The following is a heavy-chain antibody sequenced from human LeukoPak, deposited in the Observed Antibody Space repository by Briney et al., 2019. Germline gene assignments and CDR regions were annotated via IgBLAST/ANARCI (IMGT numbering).Heavy chain of an antibody. CDR3: ARDQTYSPLDY. CDR1: GYSISSGYY. J-gene: IGHJ4*02. Sequence: PSETLSLTCTVSGYSISSGYYWGWIRQPPGKGLEWIGSIYHSGSTYYNPSLKSRVTISVDTSKNQFSLKLSSVTAADTAVYYCARDQTYSPLDYWGQGTLVTVSS. D-gene: IGHD5-18*01. V-gene: IGHV4-38-2*02. CDR2: IYHSGST.